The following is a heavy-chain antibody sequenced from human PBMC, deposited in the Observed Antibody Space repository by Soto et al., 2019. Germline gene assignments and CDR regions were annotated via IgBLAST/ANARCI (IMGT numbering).Heavy chain of an antibody. J-gene: IGHJ4*02. Sequence: GGSLRLSCAASGFTFSSYAMSWVRQAPGKGLEWVSAIGGSGGSTYYADSVKGRFTISRDNSKNTLYLQMNSLRAEDTAVYYCAKDVEGVTMVRGVMAPFDYWGQGTLVTVSS. V-gene: IGHV3-23*01. CDR1: GFTFSSYA. D-gene: IGHD3-10*01. CDR2: IGGSGGST. CDR3: AKDVEGVTMVRGVMAPFDY.